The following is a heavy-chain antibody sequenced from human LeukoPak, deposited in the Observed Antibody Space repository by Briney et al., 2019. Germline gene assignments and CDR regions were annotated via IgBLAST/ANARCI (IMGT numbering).Heavy chain of an antibody. D-gene: IGHD6-13*01. Sequence: GGSLRLSCAASGFTFSSYAMHWVRQAPGKGLEWVAFIRYDGSNKYYADSVKGRFTISRDNSKNTLSLQLNSLRPEDTAVYYCAKIGAAAGSSLAYYYMDVWGKGTTVTISS. CDR3: AKIGAAAGSSLAYYYMDV. J-gene: IGHJ6*03. CDR2: IRYDGSNK. CDR1: GFTFSSYA. V-gene: IGHV3-30*02.